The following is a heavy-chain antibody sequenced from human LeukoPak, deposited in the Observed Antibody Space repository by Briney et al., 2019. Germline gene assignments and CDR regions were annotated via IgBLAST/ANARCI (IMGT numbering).Heavy chain of an antibody. D-gene: IGHD6-13*01. Sequence: PGESLKISCKGSGYSFTSYWISWVRQMPGKGLEWRGRIDPSDSYTNHSPSFQGHVTISADKSTSTAYLQWSSLKASDTAMYYCARHRIAAAEGPTDWGQGTLVTVSS. CDR3: ARHRIAAAEGPTD. CDR2: IDPSDSYT. J-gene: IGHJ4*02. V-gene: IGHV5-10-1*01. CDR1: GYSFTSYW.